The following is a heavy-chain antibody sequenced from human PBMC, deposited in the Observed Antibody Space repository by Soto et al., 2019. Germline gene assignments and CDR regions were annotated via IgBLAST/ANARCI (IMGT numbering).Heavy chain of an antibody. CDR2: ISYDGSNK. CDR3: ARDIAVAGTHWFDP. D-gene: IGHD6-19*01. J-gene: IGHJ5*02. V-gene: IGHV3-30-3*01. CDR1: GFTFSSYA. Sequence: VGSLRLSCAASGFTFSSYAMHWVRQAPGKGLEWVAVISYDGSNKYYADSVKGRFTISRDNSKNTLYLQMNSLRAEDTAVYYCARDIAVAGTHWFDPWGQGTLVTVSS.